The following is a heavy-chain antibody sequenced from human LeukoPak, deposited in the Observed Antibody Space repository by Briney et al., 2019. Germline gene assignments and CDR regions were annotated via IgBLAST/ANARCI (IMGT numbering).Heavy chain of an antibody. D-gene: IGHD4-17*01. CDR2: INGNGGST. CDR3: AILTVTTAY. V-gene: IGHV3-23*01. CDR1: GFTFSSYA. J-gene: IGHJ4*02. Sequence: GGSLRLSCAASGFTFSSYAMSWVRQIPGKGLEWVSGINGNGGSTNYADSVNGRFTISRDNSKNTLYLQMNSLRAEDTAVYYCAILTVTTAYWGQGTLVTVSS.